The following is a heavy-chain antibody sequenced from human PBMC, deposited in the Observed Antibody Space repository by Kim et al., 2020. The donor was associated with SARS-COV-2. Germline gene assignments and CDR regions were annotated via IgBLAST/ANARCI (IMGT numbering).Heavy chain of an antibody. D-gene: IGHD2-2*01. V-gene: IGHV4-34*01. Sequence: KSRVTISVEPSKNQFSLKLSSVTAADTAVYYCARTVYCSSTSCYGDYFDYWGQGTLVTVSS. CDR3: ARTVYCSSTSCYGDYFDY. J-gene: IGHJ4*02.